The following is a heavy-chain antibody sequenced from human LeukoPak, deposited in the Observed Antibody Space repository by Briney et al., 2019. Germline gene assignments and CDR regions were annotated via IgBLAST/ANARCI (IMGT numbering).Heavy chain of an antibody. V-gene: IGHV1-2*02. CDR1: GYTFTGYY. CDR3: ARGEYSGNFDAFDI. CDR2: INPNSGGT. J-gene: IGHJ3*02. D-gene: IGHD1-26*01. Sequence: ASVKVSCKASGYTFTGYYMHWVRQAPGQGLEWMGWINPNSGGTNYAQKFQGRVTMTRDTSISTAYMELSRLRSDDTAVYYCARGEYSGNFDAFDIWGQGTMVTVSS.